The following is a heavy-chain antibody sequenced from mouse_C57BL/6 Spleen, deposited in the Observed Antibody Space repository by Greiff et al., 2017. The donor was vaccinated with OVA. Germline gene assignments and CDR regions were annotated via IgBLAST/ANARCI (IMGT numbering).Heavy chain of an antibody. CDR1: GYSFTGYY. CDR3: ARPTVVGYYAMDY. Sequence: EVQLQQSGPELVKPGASVKISCKASGYSFTGYYMNWVKQSPEKSLEWIGEINPSTGGTTYNQKFKAKATLTVDKSSSTAYMQLKSLTSKDSAVYYCARPTVVGYYAMDYWGQGTSVTVSS. D-gene: IGHD1-1*01. V-gene: IGHV1-42*01. J-gene: IGHJ4*01. CDR2: INPSTGGT.